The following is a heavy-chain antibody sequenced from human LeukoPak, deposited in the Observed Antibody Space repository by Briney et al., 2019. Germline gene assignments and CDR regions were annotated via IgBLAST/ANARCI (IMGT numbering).Heavy chain of an antibody. D-gene: IGHD3-22*01. J-gene: IGHJ4*02. V-gene: IGHV4-39*07. Sequence: SETLSLTCTVSGGSISSSSYYWGWLRQPPGKGLEWIGSIYYSGSTYYNPSLKSRVTISVDTSKNQFSLKLSSVTAADTAVYYCARGDYYDSWELDYWGQGTLVTVSS. CDR3: ARGDYYDSWELDY. CDR2: IYYSGST. CDR1: GGSISSSSYY.